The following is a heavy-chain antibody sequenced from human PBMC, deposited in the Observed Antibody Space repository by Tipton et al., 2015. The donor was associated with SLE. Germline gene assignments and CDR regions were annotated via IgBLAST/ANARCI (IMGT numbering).Heavy chain of an antibody. CDR3: AREPNSSPGY. Sequence: LSLTCTVSGGSISSYYWSWIRQPPGKGLEWIGYIYYSGSTNYNPSLKSRVTISVDTSKNQFSLKLSSVTAADTAVYYCAREPNSSPGYWGQGTLVTVSS. CDR1: GGSISSYY. CDR2: IYYSGST. J-gene: IGHJ4*02. V-gene: IGHV4-59*01. D-gene: IGHD6-13*01.